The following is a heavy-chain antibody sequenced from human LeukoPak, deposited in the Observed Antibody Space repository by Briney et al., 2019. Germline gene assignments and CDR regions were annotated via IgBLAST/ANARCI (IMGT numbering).Heavy chain of an antibody. D-gene: IGHD1-26*01. Sequence: SETLSLTCTVSGGSISSYYWSWIRQPPGKGLEWIGYMYYSGSTNYNPSLKSRVTISVDTSKNQFSLKLSFVTAADTAVYYCAGSPPYSGDYQPNWFDPWGQGTLVTVPS. CDR3: AGSPPYSGDYQPNWFDP. CDR2: MYYSGST. CDR1: GGSISSYY. V-gene: IGHV4-59*08. J-gene: IGHJ5*02.